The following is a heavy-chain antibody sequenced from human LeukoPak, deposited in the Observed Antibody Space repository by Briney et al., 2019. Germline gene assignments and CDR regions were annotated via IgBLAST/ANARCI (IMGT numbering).Heavy chain of an antibody. V-gene: IGHV3-23*01. CDR3: AKRDYYETSDFYPLFDY. CDR2: ITGSGGIT. D-gene: IGHD3-22*01. CDR1: GFPFSGYA. Sequence: PGGSLRLSCAASGFPFSGYATAWVRQAPGKRLEWVSGITGSGGITYYTDSVKGRFTISRDNSKNTLYLQMDSLRTEDTAMYYCAKRDYYETSDFYPLFDYWGQGTLVTVSS. J-gene: IGHJ4*02.